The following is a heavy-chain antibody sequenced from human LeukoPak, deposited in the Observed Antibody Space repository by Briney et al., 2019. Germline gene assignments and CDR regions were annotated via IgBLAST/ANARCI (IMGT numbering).Heavy chain of an antibody. CDR1: GYTFTDFG. Sequence: GASVKVSCKASGYTFTDFGFIWVRQAPGQGLEWTGWVSTYNGDTDYAKKFQDRVTMTTESSTQTTFMELRNLRSDDTAVYYCARAESMALYFLYWGQGTLVSVSS. D-gene: IGHD1-14*01. J-gene: IGHJ1*01. CDR3: ARAESMALYFLY. V-gene: IGHV1-18*01. CDR2: VSTYNGDT.